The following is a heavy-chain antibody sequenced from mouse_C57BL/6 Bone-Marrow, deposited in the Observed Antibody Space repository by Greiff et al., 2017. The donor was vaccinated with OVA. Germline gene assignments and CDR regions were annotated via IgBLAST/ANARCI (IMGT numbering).Heavy chain of an antibody. J-gene: IGHJ1*03. CDR1: GYTFTSYW. CDR3: ARRDYDQYLDV. CDR2: IYPGSGST. V-gene: IGHV1-55*01. D-gene: IGHD2-4*01. Sequence: QVQLQQPGAELVKPGASVKMSCKASGYTFTSYWITWVKQRPGQGLAWIGDIYPGSGSTNYNEKFKSKAILTVDTSSSTAYMQLSILTSEDSAVYYWARRDYDQYLDVWGTGTTVSVAS.